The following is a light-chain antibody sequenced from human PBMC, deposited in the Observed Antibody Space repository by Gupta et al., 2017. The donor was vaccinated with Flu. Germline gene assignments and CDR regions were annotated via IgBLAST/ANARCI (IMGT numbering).Light chain of an antibody. J-gene: IGLJ3*02. Sequence: SYPIACSGTRSYVGAYHYVSWYQQDPGNAPQLVIYEVSHRPSGISNRFSGSKSGNTASLTISGLQAEDEAFYYCNSYTKSSTWVFGGGTQLTVL. CDR3: NSYTKSSTWV. V-gene: IGLV2-14*01. CDR2: EVS. CDR1: RSYVGAYHY.